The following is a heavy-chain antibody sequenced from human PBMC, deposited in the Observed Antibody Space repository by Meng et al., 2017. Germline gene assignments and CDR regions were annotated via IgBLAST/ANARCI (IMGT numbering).Heavy chain of an antibody. Sequence: QDKLVQAGSALKKPGALVKVSCKASGYTFTSYAMNWVRQAPGQGLEWMGWINTNTGNPTYAQGFTGRFVFSLDTSVSTAYLQISSLKAEDTAVYYCARMGIAVAGTLGWEDYWGQGTLVTVSS. V-gene: IGHV7-4-1*02. J-gene: IGHJ4*02. CDR1: GYTFTSYA. CDR3: ARMGIAVAGTLGWEDY. CDR2: INTNTGNP. D-gene: IGHD6-19*01.